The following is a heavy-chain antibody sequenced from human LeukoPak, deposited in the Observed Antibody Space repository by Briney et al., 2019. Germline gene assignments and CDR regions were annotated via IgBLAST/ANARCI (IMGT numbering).Heavy chain of an antibody. Sequence: GGSLRLSCAASGFTFSSYSMNWVRQAPGKGLEWVSSISSSNSYIYYADSVKGRFTISRDNAKNSLYLQMNSLRAEDTAVYYCARTLGVDGLDPWGQGTLVTVSS. CDR2: ISSSNSYI. CDR1: GFTFSSYS. CDR3: ARTLGVDGLDP. V-gene: IGHV3-21*01. J-gene: IGHJ5*02. D-gene: IGHD5-24*01.